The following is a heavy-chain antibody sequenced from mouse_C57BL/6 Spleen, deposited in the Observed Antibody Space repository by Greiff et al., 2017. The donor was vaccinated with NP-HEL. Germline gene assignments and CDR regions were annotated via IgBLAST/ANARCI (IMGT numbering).Heavy chain of an antibody. V-gene: IGHV1-18*01. CDR3: EGGGDYGGYARDY. CDR2: INPNNGGT. CDR1: GYTFTDYN. J-gene: IGHJ4*01. Sequence: VQLQQSGPELVKPGASVKIPCKASGYTFTDYNMDWVKQSHGKSLEWIGDINPNNGGTIYNQKFKGKATLTVDKSSSTAYMELRSLTSEDTAVYYCEGGGDYGGYARDYWGQGTSVTVSS. D-gene: IGHD2-13*01.